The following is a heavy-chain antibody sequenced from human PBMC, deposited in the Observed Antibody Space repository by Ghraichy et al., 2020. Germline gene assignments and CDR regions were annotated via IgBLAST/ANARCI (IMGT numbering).Heavy chain of an antibody. V-gene: IGHV4-39*01. Sequence: SETLSLTCTVSGGSISSSSYYWGWIRQPPGKGLEWIGSIYYSGSTYYNPSLKSRVTISVDTSKNQFSLKLSSVTAADTAVYYCARPIYGDRGVFGYWGQGTLVTVSS. CDR3: ARPIYGDRGVFGY. CDR2: IYYSGST. J-gene: IGHJ4*02. D-gene: IGHD4-17*01. CDR1: GGSISSSSYY.